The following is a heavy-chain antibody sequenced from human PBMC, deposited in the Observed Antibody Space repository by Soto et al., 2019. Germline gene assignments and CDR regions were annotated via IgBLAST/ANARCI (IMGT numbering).Heavy chain of an antibody. CDR2: VTGGTGQT. D-gene: IGHD1-1*01. V-gene: IGHV1-3*01. CDR3: ARRKRMEENYYYYRLDI. CDR1: GYTFSTYE. Sequence: VPLKVSCKASGYTFSTYEMHWVRQAPGQSLEWMGWVTGGTGQTKYSQRFQGRVTIARDASASTAYMELSSLRSEDTAVYYCARRKRMEENYYYYRLDIWGQGTTVTVSS. J-gene: IGHJ6*02.